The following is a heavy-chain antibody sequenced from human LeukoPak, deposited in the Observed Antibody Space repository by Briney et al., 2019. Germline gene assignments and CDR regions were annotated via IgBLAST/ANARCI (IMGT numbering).Heavy chain of an antibody. CDR2: IWYDGSNK. CDR3: ARDYESSSWADY. V-gene: IGHV3-33*01. Sequence: GGSLRLSCAASGFTFSSYGMHWVRQAPGKGLEWVAVIWYDGSNKYYADSVKGRFTISRDNSKNTLYLQMNSLSAEDTAVYYCARDYESSSWADYWGQGTLVTVSS. CDR1: GFTFSSYG. D-gene: IGHD6-13*01. J-gene: IGHJ4*02.